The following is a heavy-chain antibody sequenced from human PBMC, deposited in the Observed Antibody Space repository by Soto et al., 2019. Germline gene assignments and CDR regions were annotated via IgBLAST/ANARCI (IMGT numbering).Heavy chain of an antibody. J-gene: IGHJ4*02. CDR1: GYSFTGYY. V-gene: IGHV1-2*02. D-gene: IGHD6-19*01. Sequence: ALVKVSCKASGYSFTGYYIHWLRQAPGQGLEWMGWIYPNSGDTKSAQKFQGRLTLTRDTSITTAYMELSSLRSDDTAIYYCASLQTSGWYGVHWGQGTLVTVSS. CDR2: IYPNSGDT. CDR3: ASLQTSGWYGVH.